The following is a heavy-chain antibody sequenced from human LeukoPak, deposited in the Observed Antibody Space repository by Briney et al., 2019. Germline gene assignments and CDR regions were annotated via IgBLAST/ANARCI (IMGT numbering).Heavy chain of an antibody. CDR1: GFSLSTSGVG. CDR3: AHSLAPEYYYDSSGYPHDAFDI. CDR2: IYWDDDK. V-gene: IGHV2-5*02. Sequence: SGPTLVNPTQTLTLTCTFSGFSLSTSGVGVGWIRQPPGKALEWLALIYWDDDKRYSPSLKSRLTITKDTSKNQVVLTMTNMDPVDTATYYCAHSLAPEYYYDSSGYPHDAFDIWGQGTMVTVSS. J-gene: IGHJ3*02. D-gene: IGHD3-22*01.